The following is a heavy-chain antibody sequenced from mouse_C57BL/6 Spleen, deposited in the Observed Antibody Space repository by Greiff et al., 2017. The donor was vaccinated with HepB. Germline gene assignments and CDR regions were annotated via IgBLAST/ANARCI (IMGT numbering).Heavy chain of an antibody. CDR1: GYTFTSYW. D-gene: IGHD2-3*01. J-gene: IGHJ4*01. CDR3: TRDGYYVDYYAMDY. V-gene: IGHV1-5*01. Sequence: VQLQQSGTVLARPGASVKMSCKTSGYTFTSYWMHWVKQRPGQGLEWIGAIYPGNSDTSYNQKFKGKAKLTAVTSASTAYMELSSLTNEDSAVYYCTRDGYYVDYYAMDYWGQGTSVTVSS. CDR2: IYPGNSDT.